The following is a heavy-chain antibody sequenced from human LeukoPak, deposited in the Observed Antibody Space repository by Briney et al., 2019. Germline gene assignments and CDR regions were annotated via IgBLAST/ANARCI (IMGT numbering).Heavy chain of an antibody. CDR2: ISSNGGSR. CDR1: GFTFSSYG. D-gene: IGHD6-19*01. J-gene: IGHJ4*02. CDR3: AKEGGRVAGN. Sequence: PGGSLRLSCAASGFTFSSYGMHWVRQAPGKGLEYVSAISSNGGSRYYANSVKGRFTISRDNSKNTLYLQMGSLRAEDMAVYYCAKEGGRVAGNWGQGTLVTVSS. V-gene: IGHV3-64*01.